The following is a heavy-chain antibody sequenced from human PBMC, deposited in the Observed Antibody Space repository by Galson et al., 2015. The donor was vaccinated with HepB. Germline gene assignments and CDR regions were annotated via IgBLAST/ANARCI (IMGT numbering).Heavy chain of an antibody. CDR1: GYTFTSYG. V-gene: IGHV1-18*01. Sequence: SVKVSCKASGYTFTSYGISWVRQAPGQGLEWMGWISAYNGNTNYAQKLQGRVTMTTDTSTSTAYMELRSLRSDDTAVYYCARDPPPGAVAANDAFDIWGQGTMVTVSS. D-gene: IGHD6-19*01. J-gene: IGHJ3*02. CDR2: ISAYNGNT. CDR3: ARDPPPGAVAANDAFDI.